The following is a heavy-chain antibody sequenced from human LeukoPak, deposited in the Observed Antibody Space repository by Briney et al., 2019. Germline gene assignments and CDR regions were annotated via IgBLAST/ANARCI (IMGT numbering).Heavy chain of an antibody. CDR3: AKRGVVIRVILVGFHKEAYYFDS. CDR2: ISDSGGRT. CDR1: GITLSNYG. Sequence: GGSLRLSCAVSGITLSNYGMSWVRQAPGKGLELVAGISDSGGRTNYADSVKGRFTISRDNPKNTLYLQMNSLRAEDTAVYFCAKRGVVIRVILVGFHKEAYYFDSWGQGALVTVSS. J-gene: IGHJ4*02. V-gene: IGHV3-23*01. D-gene: IGHD3-22*01.